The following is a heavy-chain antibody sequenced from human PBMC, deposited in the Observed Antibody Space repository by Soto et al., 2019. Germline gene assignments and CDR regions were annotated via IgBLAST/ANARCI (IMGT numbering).Heavy chain of an antibody. CDR2: IYYSGNT. CDR3: ARHQSVLTGYFYGMDV. J-gene: IGHJ6*02. Sequence: TSETLSLTCTVSGGSISSYYWSWIRQSPGKGLEWIGYIYYSGNTNYNPSLKSRVTVSVDTSKNQFSLKLSSVTAADTAVYYCARHQSVLTGYFYGMDVWGQGTTVTVSS. V-gene: IGHV4-59*08. CDR1: GGSISSYY. D-gene: IGHD7-27*01.